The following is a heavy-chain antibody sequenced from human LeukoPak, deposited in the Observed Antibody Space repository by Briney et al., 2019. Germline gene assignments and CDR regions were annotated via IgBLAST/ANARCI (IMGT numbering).Heavy chain of an antibody. CDR1: GFTVSSNY. CDR3: AKDFSSGWYYFDY. J-gene: IGHJ4*02. D-gene: IGHD6-19*01. Sequence: GGSLRLSCAASGFTVSSNYMSWVRQAPGKGLEWVSSISGRGVSTNYADFVKGRFTISRDNSKSTLYLQMNSLRAEDTAVYYCAKDFSSGWYYFDYWGQGTLVTVYS. CDR2: ISGRGVST. V-gene: IGHV3-23*01.